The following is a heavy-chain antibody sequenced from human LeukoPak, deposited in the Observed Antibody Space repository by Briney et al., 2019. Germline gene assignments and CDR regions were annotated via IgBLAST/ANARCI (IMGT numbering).Heavy chain of an antibody. Sequence: PGGSLRLSCAASGFTFSSYEMNWVRQAPGKGLEWVSYISSSSSTIYYADSVKGRFTISRDNAKNSLYLQMNSLRAEDTAVYYCARLKGRDSSGPGVYWGQGTLVTVSS. V-gene: IGHV3-48*01. CDR3: ARLKGRDSSGPGVY. J-gene: IGHJ4*02. CDR2: ISSSSSTI. D-gene: IGHD3-22*01. CDR1: GFTFSSYE.